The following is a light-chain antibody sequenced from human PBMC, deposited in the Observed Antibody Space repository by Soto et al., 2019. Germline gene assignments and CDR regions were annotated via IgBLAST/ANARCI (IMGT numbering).Light chain of an antibody. CDR1: QSVSSSY. J-gene: IGKJ2*01. CDR2: GAS. Sequence: EILLTQSPGTLSLSPGERATLSCRASQSVSSSYLAWYQQKPGQAPRLLIYGASSRATGIPDRFSGSGSGTYFTLTISRLEPEDFAVYYCQQYGSSPPMYTFGQGTKLESK. CDR3: QQYGSSPPMYT. V-gene: IGKV3-20*01.